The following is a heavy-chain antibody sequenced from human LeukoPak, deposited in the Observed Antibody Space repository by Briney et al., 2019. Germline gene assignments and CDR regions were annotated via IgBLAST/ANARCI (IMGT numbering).Heavy chain of an antibody. CDR1: GFTFSSYE. V-gene: IGHV3-48*03. D-gene: IGHD4-17*01. J-gene: IGHJ1*01. CDR3: AKEIYGDSTGGRFHH. Sequence: PGGSLRLSCAASGFTFSSYEMNWVRQAPGKGLEWVSYISSSGSTIYYADSVKGRFTISRDNSKNTLYLQMNSLRAEDTAVYYCAKEIYGDSTGGRFHHWGQGTLVTVSS. CDR2: ISSSGSTI.